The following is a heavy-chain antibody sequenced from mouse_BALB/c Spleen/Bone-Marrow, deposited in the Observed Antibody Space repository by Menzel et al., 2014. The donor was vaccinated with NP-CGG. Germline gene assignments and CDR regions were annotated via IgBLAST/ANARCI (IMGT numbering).Heavy chain of an antibody. V-gene: IGHV5-6-3*01. J-gene: IGHJ1*01. D-gene: IGHD2-1*01. CDR2: INSNGGST. CDR3: ARPYGNWYFDV. Sequence: EVNLVESGGCLVQPGGSLKLSCAASGFTFSSYGMSWVRQTPDKRLELVATINSNGGSTYYPDSVKGRFTISRDNAKNTLYLQMSSLKSEDTAMYYCARPYGNWYFDVWGAGTTVTVSS. CDR1: GFTFSSYG.